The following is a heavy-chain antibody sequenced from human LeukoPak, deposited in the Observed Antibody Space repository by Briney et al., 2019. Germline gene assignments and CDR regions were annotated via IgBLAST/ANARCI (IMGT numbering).Heavy chain of an antibody. D-gene: IGHD3-10*01. J-gene: IGHJ4*02. V-gene: IGHV3-7*03. CDR3: ARLDYYGSGSYQVDY. Sequence: PGGSLRLSRAASGFTFSSYWMSWVRQAPGKGLEWVANIKQDGSEKYYVDSVKGRFTISRDNAKNSLYLQMNSLRAEDTAVYYCARLDYYGSGSYQVDYWGQGTLVTVSS. CDR1: GFTFSSYW. CDR2: IKQDGSEK.